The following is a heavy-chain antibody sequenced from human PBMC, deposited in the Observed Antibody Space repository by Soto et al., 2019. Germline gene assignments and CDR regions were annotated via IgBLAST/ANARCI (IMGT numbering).Heavy chain of an antibody. Sequence: SETLSLTCAVYGGSFSGYYWSWIRQPPGKGLEWIGEINHSGSTNYNPSLKSRVTISVDTSKNQFSLKLSSVTAADTAVHYCARGKPVTTISYYYGMDVWGQGTTGTVSS. CDR2: INHSGST. CDR1: GGSFSGYY. D-gene: IGHD4-17*01. J-gene: IGHJ6*02. CDR3: ARGKPVTTISYYYGMDV. V-gene: IGHV4-34*01.